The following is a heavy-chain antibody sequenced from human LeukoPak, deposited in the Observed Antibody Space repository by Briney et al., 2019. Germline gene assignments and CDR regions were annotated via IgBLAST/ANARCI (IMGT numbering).Heavy chain of an antibody. CDR2: IRYDGSNK. Sequence: PGGSLRLSCAASGFTFSSYGMHWVRQAPGKGLEWVAFIRYDGSNKYYADSVKGRFTISRDNSKNTLYLQMNSLRAEDTAVYYCAKKPMTTVTTKKGGFDYWGQGTLVTVSS. CDR1: GFTFSSYG. CDR3: AKKPMTTVTTKKGGFDY. V-gene: IGHV3-30*02. D-gene: IGHD4-17*01. J-gene: IGHJ4*02.